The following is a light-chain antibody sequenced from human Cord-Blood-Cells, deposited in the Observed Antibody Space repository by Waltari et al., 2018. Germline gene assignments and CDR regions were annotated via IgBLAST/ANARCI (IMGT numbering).Light chain of an antibody. CDR1: QVISSY. CDR2: AAS. V-gene: IGKV1-9*01. CDR3: QQLNSYPPP. Sequence: DIQLTQSPSFLSASVGDRVTITCRSSQVISSYLAWYQQKPGKAPHLLIYAASTSQSVVPSRFRGSGSGTEFTRTISSLQPEDFATFYCQQLNSYPPPFGGGTKVDLK. J-gene: IGKJ4*01.